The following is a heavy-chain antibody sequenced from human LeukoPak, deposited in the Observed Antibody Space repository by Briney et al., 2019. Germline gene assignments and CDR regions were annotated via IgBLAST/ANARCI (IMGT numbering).Heavy chain of an antibody. D-gene: IGHD6-13*01. CDR3: ARRSIAATGAAYYFDY. CDR2: TYYRSKWYN. CDR1: GDSVSSNSAA. J-gene: IGHJ4*02. V-gene: IGHV6-1*01. Sequence: SQTLSLTCAISGDSVSSNSAAWNWIRQSPSRGLEWLGRTYYRSKWYNDYAVSVKSRITINPDTSKNQFSLQLNSVTPEDTVVYYCARRSIAATGAAYYFDYWGQGTLVTVSS.